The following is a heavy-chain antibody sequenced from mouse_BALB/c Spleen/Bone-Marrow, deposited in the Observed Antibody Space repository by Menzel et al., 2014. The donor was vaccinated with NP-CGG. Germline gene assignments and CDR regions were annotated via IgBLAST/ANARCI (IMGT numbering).Heavy chain of an antibody. CDR2: ISTYSGNT. J-gene: IGHJ3*01. V-gene: IGHV1-67*01. CDR1: GYTFTDYA. CDR3: ARGGIYYGSSSFAY. D-gene: IGHD1-1*01. Sequence: QVQLKQSGPELVRPGVSVKISCKGSGYTFTDYAMHWVKQSHAKSLEWIGVISTYSGNTSYNQKFKGKATMTVDKSSSTAYMELARLTSEDSAIYYCARGGIYYGSSSFAYWGQGTLVTVSA.